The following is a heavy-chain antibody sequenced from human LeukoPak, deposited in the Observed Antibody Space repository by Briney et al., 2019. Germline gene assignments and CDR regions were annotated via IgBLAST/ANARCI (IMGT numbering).Heavy chain of an antibody. V-gene: IGHV3-9*03. CDR2: ISWNSGSI. J-gene: IGHJ3*02. CDR3: AKVRIQLWNDAFDI. CDR1: GFTFDDYA. D-gene: IGHD5-18*01. Sequence: GGSLRLSCAASGFTFDDYAMHWVRHAPGKGLEWVSGISWNSGSIVYADSVKGRFTISRDNAKNSLYLQMNSLRAEDMALYYCAKVRIQLWNDAFDIWGQGTMVTVSS.